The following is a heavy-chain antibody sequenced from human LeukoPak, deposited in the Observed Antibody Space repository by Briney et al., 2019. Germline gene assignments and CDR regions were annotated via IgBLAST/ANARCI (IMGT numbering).Heavy chain of an antibody. D-gene: IGHD2/OR15-2a*01. J-gene: IGHJ4*02. Sequence: HPGGSLRLSCAASGFTFSSYAMSWVRQAPGKGLEWVSSISGNGYNTYYADSVKGRFTVSRDNSKNTVYLQMNSLRAEDTALYYCAKDFSSFYAPDYWGQGTLVTVSS. V-gene: IGHV3-23*01. CDR1: GFTFSSYA. CDR2: ISGNGYNT. CDR3: AKDFSSFYAPDY.